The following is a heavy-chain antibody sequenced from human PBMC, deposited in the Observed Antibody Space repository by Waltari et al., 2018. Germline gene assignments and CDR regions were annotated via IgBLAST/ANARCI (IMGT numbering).Heavy chain of an antibody. V-gene: IGHV1-3*03. J-gene: IGHJ6*03. CDR2: INAGNGNT. Sequence: QVQLVQSGAEVKKPGASVKVSCKASGYTFTSYAMHWVRQAPGQRLEWMGWINAGNGNTKYSQEFQGRVTITRDTSASTAYMELSSLRSEDMAVYYCARDAGVEAVAGTGRYYYYMDVWGKGTTVTVSS. CDR3: ARDAGVEAVAGTGRYYYYMDV. CDR1: GYTFTSYA. D-gene: IGHD6-19*01.